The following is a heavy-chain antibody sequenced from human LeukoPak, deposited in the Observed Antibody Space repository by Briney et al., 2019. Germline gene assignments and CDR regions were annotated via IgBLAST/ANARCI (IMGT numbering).Heavy chain of an antibody. J-gene: IGHJ3*02. Sequence: GGSLRLSCAASGFTFSSNYINWVRQAPGKGLEWVSLIYSGGTTYYSDSVRGRFTISRENSKNTVHLQMNNLRAQDTAMYFCARRLYIVRGAFDIWGQGTMVTVSS. D-gene: IGHD2/OR15-2a*01. CDR2: IYSGGTT. V-gene: IGHV3-53*01. CDR3: ARRLYIVRGAFDI. CDR1: GFTFSSNY.